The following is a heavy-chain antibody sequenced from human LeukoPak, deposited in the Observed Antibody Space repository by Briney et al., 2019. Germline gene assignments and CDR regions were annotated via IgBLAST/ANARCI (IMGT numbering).Heavy chain of an antibody. V-gene: IGHV3-74*01. CDR3: VTVSEY. CDR1: GFTFNYFW. CDR2: INNDGTAT. Sequence: VGSLRLSCAASGFTFNYFWMHWVRQVPGKGLVWVSGINNDGTATYYADSVKGRFTISRDNAKNTVYLQMNGLRAEDTTVYYCVTVSEYWGQGTLVTVSS. J-gene: IGHJ4*02.